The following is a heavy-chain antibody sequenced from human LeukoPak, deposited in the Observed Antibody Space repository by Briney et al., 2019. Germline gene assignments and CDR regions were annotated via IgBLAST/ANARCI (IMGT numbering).Heavy chain of an antibody. V-gene: IGHV4-34*01. D-gene: IGHD6-13*01. Sequence: KSSETLSLTCAVYGGSFSGYYWSWIRQPPGKGLEWIGEINHSGSTNYNPSLKSRVTISVDTSKNQFSLKLSSVTAADTAVYYCARTSIAAAVHFDYWGQGTLVTVSS. J-gene: IGHJ4*02. CDR3: ARTSIAAAVHFDY. CDR2: INHSGST. CDR1: GGSFSGYY.